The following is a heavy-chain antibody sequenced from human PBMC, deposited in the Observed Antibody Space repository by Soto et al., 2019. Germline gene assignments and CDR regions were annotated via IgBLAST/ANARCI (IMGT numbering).Heavy chain of an antibody. V-gene: IGHV3-23*01. CDR2: ISSSGGSA. CDR1: GFTFSSYG. J-gene: IGHJ4*02. CDR3: ARGATSPSY. Sequence: EVQLLESGGGLVQPGGSLRLSCAASGFTFSSYGMSWVRQAPGKGLAWFSAISSSGGSAYYADSVKGRFTISRDNSKNTLYLQMNSLRAEDTAVYYCARGATSPSYWGQGTLVTVSS.